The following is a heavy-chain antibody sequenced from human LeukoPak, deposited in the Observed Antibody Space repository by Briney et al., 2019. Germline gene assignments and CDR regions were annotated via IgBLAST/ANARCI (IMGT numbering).Heavy chain of an antibody. J-gene: IGHJ4*02. CDR1: GYTFTGYF. CDR2: INPNTGGT. CDR3: ARVHATGYFSLDLGY. Sequence: ASVRVSCKASGYTFTGYFMHWVRQAPGQGLDWMGWINPNTGGTKYAQKFQGRVTMTRHTSIGTAYMELSTVTSDYTCVYFCARVHATGYFSLDLGYWGQGTLVTVSS. D-gene: IGHD3-9*01. V-gene: IGHV1-2*02.